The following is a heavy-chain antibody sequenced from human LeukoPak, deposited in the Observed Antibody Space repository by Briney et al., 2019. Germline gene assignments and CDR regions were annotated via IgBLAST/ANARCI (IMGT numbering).Heavy chain of an antibody. D-gene: IGHD6-19*01. CDR3: AKTTDGYSSGRYPGWSIDY. Sequence: PGGSPRLSCAASGFTFRSYAIYWVRQAPGKGLEWVSGISGSGGDTYFANSVRGRFTISRDNSKNTVFLQMDSLRAEDTAVYYCAKTTDGYSSGRYPGWSIDYWGQGTLVTVSS. CDR1: GFTFRSYA. CDR2: ISGSGGDT. V-gene: IGHV3-23*01. J-gene: IGHJ4*02.